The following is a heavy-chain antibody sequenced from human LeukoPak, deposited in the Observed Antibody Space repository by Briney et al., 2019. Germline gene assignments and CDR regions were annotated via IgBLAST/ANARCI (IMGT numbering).Heavy chain of an antibody. D-gene: IGHD3-10*01. J-gene: IGHJ6*02. CDR3: ARDRRASMSYNGMDV. V-gene: IGHV3-74*03. CDR2: TNSDGSDT. CDR1: GXTFRHYW. Sequence: GGSLRLSCAASGXTFRHYWIHWVRQAPGKGPVGVSRTNSDGSDTTFADSVKGRFTISRDNAKNTLYLQMNSLRAEDTAVYYCARDRRASMSYNGMDVWGPGTTVIVSS.